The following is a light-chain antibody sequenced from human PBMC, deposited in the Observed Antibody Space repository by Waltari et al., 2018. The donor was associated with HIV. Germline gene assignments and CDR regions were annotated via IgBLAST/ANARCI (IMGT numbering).Light chain of an antibody. J-gene: IGKJ2*01. V-gene: IGKV3-20*01. CDR1: QTVTSSH. Sequence: EIVLTQSPGTLSLSPGEGATLSCRASQTVTSSHLAWYQQRPGQAPRLLIYDAASRPTGTPDSFSGSGSGTTFTLTISRLEPEDFAVYYCQQYAASPRTFGQGTKVEIK. CDR2: DAA. CDR3: QQYAASPRT.